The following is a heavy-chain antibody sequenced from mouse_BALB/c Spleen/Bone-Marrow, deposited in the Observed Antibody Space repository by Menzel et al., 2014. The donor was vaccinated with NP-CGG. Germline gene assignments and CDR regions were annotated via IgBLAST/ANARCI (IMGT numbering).Heavy chain of an antibody. CDR2: IYPGDGDT. CDR3: ARRGGNPSFDY. D-gene: IGHD2-1*01. Sequence: VQLQESGPELVKPGASVKISCKASGYAFSSSWMNWVKQRPGQGLEWIGRIYPGDGDTNYNGKFKGKATLTADKSSSTAYKQLSSLTSVDSAVYFCARRGGNPSFDYWGQGTTLTVSS. J-gene: IGHJ2*01. V-gene: IGHV1-82*01. CDR1: GYAFSSSW.